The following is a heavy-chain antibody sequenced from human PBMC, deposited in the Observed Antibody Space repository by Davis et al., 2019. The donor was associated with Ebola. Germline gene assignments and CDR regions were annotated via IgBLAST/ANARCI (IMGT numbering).Heavy chain of an antibody. V-gene: IGHV1-8*01. CDR1: GYTFSNFD. CDR3: ATGQFSSGWYALDH. D-gene: IGHD6-19*01. J-gene: IGHJ4*02. CDR2: KNPNSGNT. Sequence: AASVKVSCTASGYTFSNFDINWVRQATGQGLEWMGWKNPNSGNTGYAQKFQGRVTMTTNTSISTAYMELSSLSSDDTAVYYCATGQFSSGWYALDHWGQGTLVTVSS.